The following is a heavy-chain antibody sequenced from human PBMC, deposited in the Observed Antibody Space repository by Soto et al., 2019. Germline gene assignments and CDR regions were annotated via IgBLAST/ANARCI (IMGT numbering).Heavy chain of an antibody. J-gene: IGHJ4*02. V-gene: IGHV2-5*01. CDR3: AHMYYYDGSGYYPTSDY. Sequence: SGPTLVNPTQTLTLTCTFSGFSLSSSGMSVGWFRQAPGKAPEWLSLVYWNDDERYSPSLKSRLTISKDTSTNQVVLTMTNMDSVDTGTYYCAHMYYYDGSGYYPTSDYWGQGTLVTVSS. CDR2: VYWNDDE. D-gene: IGHD3-22*01. CDR1: GFSLSSSGMS.